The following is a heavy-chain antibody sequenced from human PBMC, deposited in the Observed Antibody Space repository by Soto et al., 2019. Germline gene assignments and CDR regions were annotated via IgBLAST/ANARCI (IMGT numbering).Heavy chain of an antibody. D-gene: IGHD2-15*01. J-gene: IGHJ4*02. V-gene: IGHV4-61*01. CDR3: ARVSSLVADPFDY. Sequence: ETLSLTCTVSGGSVSSGSYYWSWIRQPPGKGLEWIGYIYYSGSTNYNPSLKSRVTISVDTSKNQFSLKLSSVTAADTAVYYCARVSSLVADPFDYWGQGTLVTVSS. CDR2: IYYSGST. CDR1: GGSVSSGSYY.